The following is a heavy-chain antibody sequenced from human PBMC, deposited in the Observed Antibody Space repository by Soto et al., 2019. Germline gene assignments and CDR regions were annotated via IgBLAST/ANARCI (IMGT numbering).Heavy chain of an antibody. CDR3: AKDVTQWLAHFDS. V-gene: IGHV3-30*18. CDR2: ISDDGKSQ. D-gene: IGHD6-19*01. CDR1: GFTFSTHG. J-gene: IGHJ4*02. Sequence: PGGSLRLSCTASGFTFSTHGMSWVRQSPDEGLEWVAVISDDGKSQYYADSVLGRFTISRDNSRNTLSLQMDSLTTEDTAVYFCAKDVTQWLAHFDSWGQGTLVTVSS.